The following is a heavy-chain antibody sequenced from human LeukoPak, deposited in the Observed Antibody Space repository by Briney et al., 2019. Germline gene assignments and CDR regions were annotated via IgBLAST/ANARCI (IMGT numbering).Heavy chain of an antibody. V-gene: IGHV4-61*02. D-gene: IGHD6-13*01. Sequence: SQTLSLTCTVSGGSISSGSYYWSWIRQPAGKGLEWIGRIYTSGSTNYNPSLKSRVTISVDTSKNQFSLKLGSVTAADTAVYYCAREKEQQLENWFDPWGQGTLVTASS. CDR1: GGSISSGSYY. CDR2: IYTSGST. CDR3: AREKEQQLENWFDP. J-gene: IGHJ5*02.